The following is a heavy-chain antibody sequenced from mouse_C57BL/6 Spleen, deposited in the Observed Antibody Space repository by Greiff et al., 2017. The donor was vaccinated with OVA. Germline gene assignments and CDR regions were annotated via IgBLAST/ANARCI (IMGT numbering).Heavy chain of an antibody. J-gene: IGHJ1*03. V-gene: IGHV3-6*01. CDR1: GYSITSGYY. CDR2: ISYDGSN. CDR3: ARDPTTVVAPYWYFDV. Sequence: ESGPGLVKPSQSLSLTCSVTGYSITSGYYWNWIRQFPGNKLEWMGYISYDGSNNYNPSLKNRISITRDTSKNQFFLKLNSVTTEDTATYYCARDPTTVVAPYWYFDVWGTGTTVTVSS. D-gene: IGHD1-1*01.